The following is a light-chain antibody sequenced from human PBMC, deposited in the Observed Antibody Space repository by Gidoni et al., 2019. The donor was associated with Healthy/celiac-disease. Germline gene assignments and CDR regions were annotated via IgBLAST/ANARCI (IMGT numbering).Light chain of an antibody. J-gene: IGKJ1*01. V-gene: IGKV1-5*03. CDR1: QSISSW. CDR3: QQYNSYQWT. Sequence: DIQMTQSPSTLSASVGDRVTITCRASQSISSWLAWYQQKPGKAPKLLIYKASSLESGVPSRFSGSGSGTEFTLTISSRQPDDFATYYCQQYNSYQWTFXXXTKVEIK. CDR2: KAS.